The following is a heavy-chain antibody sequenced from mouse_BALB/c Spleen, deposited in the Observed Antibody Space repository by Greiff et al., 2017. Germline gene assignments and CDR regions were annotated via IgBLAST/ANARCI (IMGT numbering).Heavy chain of an antibody. CDR2: INSNGGST. V-gene: IGHV5-6-3*01. CDR3: ARDRKTGTY. Sequence: EVMLVESGGGLVQPGGSLKLSCAASGFTFSSYGMSWVRQTPDKRLELVATINSNGGSTYYPDSVKGRFTISRDNAKNTLYLQMSSLKSEDTAMYYCARDRKTGTYWGQGTSVTVSS. CDR1: GFTFSSYG. J-gene: IGHJ4*01. D-gene: IGHD4-1*01.